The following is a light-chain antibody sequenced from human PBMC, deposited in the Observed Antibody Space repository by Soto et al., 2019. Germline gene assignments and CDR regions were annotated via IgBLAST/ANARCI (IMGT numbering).Light chain of an antibody. CDR1: TSDVGGYNY. CDR2: EGT. CDR3: SSYTSSSTDI. Sequence: QSVLTQPASVSGSPGQSITISCTGTTSDVGGYNYVSWYQQHPGKAPKLMIYEGTKRPSGVSNRFSGSKSGKTASLTISGLQAEDEADYYCSSYTSSSTDIFGTGTKVTVL. V-gene: IGLV2-14*01. J-gene: IGLJ1*01.